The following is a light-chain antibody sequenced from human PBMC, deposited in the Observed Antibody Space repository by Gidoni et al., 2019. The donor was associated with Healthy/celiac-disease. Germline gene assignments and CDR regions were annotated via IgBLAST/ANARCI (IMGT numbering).Light chain of an antibody. CDR2: EVS. CDR3: SSYAGSNNWV. Sequence: SALTQPPSASGSPGQSVTISCTGTSSDVGGYNYVSWYQQHPGKAPQLMIYEVSKRPSGVPDRFSGSKSGTTASLTVSGLQAEDEADYYCSSYAGSNNWVFGGGTKLTVL. J-gene: IGLJ3*02. V-gene: IGLV2-8*01. CDR1: SSDVGGYNY.